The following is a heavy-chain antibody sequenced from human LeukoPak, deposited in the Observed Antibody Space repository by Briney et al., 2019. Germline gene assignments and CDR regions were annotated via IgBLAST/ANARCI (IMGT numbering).Heavy chain of an antibody. J-gene: IGHJ4*02. CDR1: GFTFSDYY. CDR2: ISSSGSTI. D-gene: IGHD6-6*01. V-gene: IGHV3-11*04. Sequence: GGSLRLSCAASGFTFSDYYMSWIRQAPGKGLEWVSYISSSGSTIYYADSGKGRFTISRDNAKNSLYLQMNSLRAEDTAVYYCARAYSSSTFDYWGQGTLVTVSS. CDR3: ARAYSSSTFDY.